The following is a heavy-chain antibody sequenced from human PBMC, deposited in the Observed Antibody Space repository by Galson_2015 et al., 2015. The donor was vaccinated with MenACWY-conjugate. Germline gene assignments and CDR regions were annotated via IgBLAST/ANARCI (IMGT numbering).Heavy chain of an antibody. V-gene: IGHV5-51*01. CDR1: GYSFTTYW. CDR3: ARHTPGGRGTDV. CDR2: ISPGDSNT. D-gene: IGHD1-26*01. J-gene: IGHJ6*02. Sequence: QSGAEVKKSGESLKISCQGSGYSFTTYWIAWVRQMPGRGLEWVGLISPGDSNTRYSPSFQGQVTISADKSLTTAYLQWTSLKASDTAIYYCARHTPGGRGTDVWGQGTTVNVAS.